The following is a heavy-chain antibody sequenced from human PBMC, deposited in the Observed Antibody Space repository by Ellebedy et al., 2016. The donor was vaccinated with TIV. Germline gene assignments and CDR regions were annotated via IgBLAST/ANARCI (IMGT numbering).Heavy chain of an antibody. CDR2: ISSSSSYI. CDR1: GFTFSSYS. V-gene: IGHV3-21*01. Sequence: PGGSLRLSCAASGFTFSSYSMHWVRQAPGKGLEWVSSISSSSSYIYYADSVKGRFTISRDNAKNSLYLQMNSLRAEDTAVYYCARTYGDYPYWYFDLWGRGTLVTVSS. D-gene: IGHD4-17*01. J-gene: IGHJ2*01. CDR3: ARTYGDYPYWYFDL.